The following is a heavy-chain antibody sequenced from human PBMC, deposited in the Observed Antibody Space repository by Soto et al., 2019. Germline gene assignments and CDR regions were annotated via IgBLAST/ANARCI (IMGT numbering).Heavy chain of an antibody. V-gene: IGHV3-21*01. J-gene: IGHJ4*02. CDR1: GFTFNSYS. CDR3: ARDGGVAATLANYFDY. D-gene: IGHD2-15*01. CDR2: MSRSSRYI. Sequence: EVQLVESGGGLVKPGGSLRLSCAASGFTFNSYSMNWVSQAPGKGLEWVSSMSRSSRYIYYADSVKGRFTISRDNARNSVYLQMNSLRAEDTAVYYCARDGGVAATLANYFDYWGQGTLVTVSS.